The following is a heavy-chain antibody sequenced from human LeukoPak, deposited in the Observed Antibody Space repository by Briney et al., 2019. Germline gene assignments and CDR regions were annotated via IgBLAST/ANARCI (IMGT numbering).Heavy chain of an antibody. V-gene: IGHV3-11*01. CDR3: AKDGPRIAAAGTFDY. CDR2: ISCSGGST. Sequence: AGSLTLSCAASGFTFSEYYMSWIRQAPGEGLGWVSYISCSGGSTYYADSVKGRCTISRDNAKNTLYLQMNSLRADDTAVYYCAKDGPRIAAAGTFDYWGQGTLVTVSS. J-gene: IGHJ4*02. CDR1: GFTFSEYY. D-gene: IGHD6-13*01.